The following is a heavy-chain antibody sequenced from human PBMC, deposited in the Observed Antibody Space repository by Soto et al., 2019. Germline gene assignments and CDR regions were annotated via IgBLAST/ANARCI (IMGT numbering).Heavy chain of an antibody. CDR3: ARGAGRLRNCSSTSCYYYFDY. CDR2: IIPIFGTA. CDR1: GGTFSSYA. V-gene: IGHV1-69*01. J-gene: IGHJ4*02. Sequence: QVQLVQSGSEVKKPGSSVTVSCKASGGTFSSYAISWVRQATGQGLEWMGGIIPIFGTANYAQKLQGRVTITADESTSRAYMELSSLRSEDTAVYYCARGAGRLRNCSSTSCYYYFDYWGQGTLVTVSS. D-gene: IGHD2-2*01.